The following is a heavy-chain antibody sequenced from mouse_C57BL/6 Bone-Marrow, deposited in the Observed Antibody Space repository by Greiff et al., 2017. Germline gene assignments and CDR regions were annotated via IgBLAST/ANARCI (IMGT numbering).Heavy chain of an antibody. CDR2: ISYDGSN. CDR1: GYSITSGYY. V-gene: IGHV3-6*01. D-gene: IGHD2-4*01. Sequence: ESGPGLVKPSQSLSLTCSVTGYSITSGYYWNWIRQFPGNKLEWMGYISYDGSNNYNPSLKNRISITRDTSKNQFFLKLNSVTTEDTATYYCARGGLRAWFAYWGQETLVTVSA. J-gene: IGHJ3*01. CDR3: ARGGLRAWFAY.